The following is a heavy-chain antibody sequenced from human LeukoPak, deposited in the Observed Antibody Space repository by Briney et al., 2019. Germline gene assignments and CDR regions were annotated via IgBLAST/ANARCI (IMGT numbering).Heavy chain of an antibody. Sequence: PGGSLRLSCAASGFTFRTYTMNWVRQAPGKGLEWVSSITSSSDYIYCADSVKGRFTISRDNTKNSLYLQMSSLRAEDTAVYYCARDYCSGTSCYPSSDFDYWGQGTLVTVSS. CDR1: GFTFRTYT. D-gene: IGHD2-2*01. J-gene: IGHJ4*02. CDR3: ARDYCSGTSCYPSSDFDY. V-gene: IGHV3-21*06. CDR2: ITSSSDYI.